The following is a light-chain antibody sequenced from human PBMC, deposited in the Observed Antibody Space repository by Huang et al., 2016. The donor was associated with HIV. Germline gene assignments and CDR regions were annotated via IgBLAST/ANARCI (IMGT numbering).Light chain of an antibody. V-gene: IGKV1-39*01. CDR3: QQSYSTPRT. CDR1: QIITTY. CDR2: DAS. J-gene: IGKJ1*01. Sequence: DIQMTQSPSSLSASVGDRVTITCRASQIITTYLNWYQQKPGKAPKLLIYDASSLQSGVPSRCSGSGSGTDFTLTISSLQPEDFATYYCQQSYSTPRTFGQGTKVEIK.